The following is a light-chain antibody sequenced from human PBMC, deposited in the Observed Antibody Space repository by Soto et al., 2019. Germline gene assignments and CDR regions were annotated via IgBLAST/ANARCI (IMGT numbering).Light chain of an antibody. CDR2: DDR. Sequence: SYELPQPPSVAVAPGQTARITCGGINIGRKSVHWYQQKPGQAPVVVVYDDRDRPSGIPERFSGSNSGNTATLTISRVEAGDEAGYYCQLWDSNSDHVVFGGGTQLTVL. CDR1: NIGRKS. J-gene: IGLJ2*01. CDR3: QLWDSNSDHVV. V-gene: IGLV3-21*02.